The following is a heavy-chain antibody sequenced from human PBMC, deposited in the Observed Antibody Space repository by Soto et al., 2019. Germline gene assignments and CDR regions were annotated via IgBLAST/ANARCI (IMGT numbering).Heavy chain of an antibody. CDR2: ISYDGSNK. V-gene: IGHV3-30*03. CDR1: GFTFSSYG. J-gene: IGHJ6*04. Sequence: GGSLRLSCAASGFTFSSYGMHWVRQAPGKGLEWVAVISYDGSNKYYADSVKGRFTISRDNSKNTLYLQMNGLRAEDTAVYYCAMAITIFGVVIMGQPPQADVWGKGTTVTVSS. D-gene: IGHD3-3*01. CDR3: AMAITIFGVVIMGQPPQADV.